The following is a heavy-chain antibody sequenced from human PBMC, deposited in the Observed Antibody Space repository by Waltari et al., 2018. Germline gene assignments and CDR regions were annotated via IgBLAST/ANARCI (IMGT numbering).Heavy chain of an antibody. CDR2: IHYSGST. J-gene: IGHJ4*02. V-gene: IGHV4-31*03. Sequence: QVQLQESGPGQVKPSQTLSLTCTVSGGSIRSGGYYWSWIRQHPGKGLEWIGYIHYSGSTYYNPSLKSRVTISVDTSKNQFSLKLSSVTAADTAVYYCARVAPPLVVVVAANFDYWGQGTLVTVSS. CDR1: GGSIRSGGYY. D-gene: IGHD2-15*01. CDR3: ARVAPPLVVVVAANFDY.